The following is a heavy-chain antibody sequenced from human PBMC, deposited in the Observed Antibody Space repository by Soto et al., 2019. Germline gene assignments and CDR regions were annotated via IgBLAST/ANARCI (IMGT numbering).Heavy chain of an antibody. CDR3: AISSNCGDYCSAPSSGIYTFLDL. Sequence: EVQLLESGGGLVQPLGSRRLSCAASGFTFSSYAMSWFRQAPGKGLEWVSAISAAGGSTYYAGSVKGRFTISRDNFRNTLFLQMNSLRAEDTAIYFCAISSNCGDYCSAPSSGIYTFLDLGGRCTLVTVSS. CDR2: ISAAGGST. CDR1: GFTFSSYA. D-gene: IGHD2-21*02. J-gene: IGHJ2*01. V-gene: IGHV3-23*01.